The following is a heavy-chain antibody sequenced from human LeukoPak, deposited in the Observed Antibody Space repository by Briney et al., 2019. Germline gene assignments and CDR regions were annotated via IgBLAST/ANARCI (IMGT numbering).Heavy chain of an antibody. Sequence: ASVTVSCMSSGYTFPSYVINWVRPATGQELAWMGGMNHHSDNSAYVRKFRGRVIMTKNPSISTAYMELSSIRSDDTAVYYCTRRANRRRYNWFDTWGQETLVTVSS. D-gene: IGHD2/OR15-2a*01. CDR1: GYTFPSYV. CDR3: TRRANRRRYNWFDT. J-gene: IGHJ5*02. V-gene: IGHV1-8*01. CDR2: MNHHSDNS.